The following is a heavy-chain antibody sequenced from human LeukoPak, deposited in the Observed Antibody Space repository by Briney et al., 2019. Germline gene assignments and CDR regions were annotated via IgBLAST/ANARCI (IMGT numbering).Heavy chain of an antibody. Sequence: ASETLSLTCAVYGGSFSGYYWSWIRQPPGKGLEWIGEINHSGSTNYNPSLKSRVTISVDTSKNQFSLKLSSVTAADTAVYYCARAQPSLWYYDSSAWPYYFDYWGQGTLVTVSS. D-gene: IGHD3-22*01. V-gene: IGHV4-34*01. CDR1: GGSFSGYY. CDR3: ARAQPSLWYYDSSAWPYYFDY. CDR2: INHSGST. J-gene: IGHJ4*02.